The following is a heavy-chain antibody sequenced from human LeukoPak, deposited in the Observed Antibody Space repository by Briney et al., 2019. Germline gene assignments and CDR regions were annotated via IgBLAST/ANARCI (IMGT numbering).Heavy chain of an antibody. D-gene: IGHD5-12*01. CDR2: INSDGSTI. V-gene: IGHV3-74*01. Sequence: GGSLRLSCAASGFTLSSYWMHWVRQAPGKGLVWVSRINSDGSTINYADSVKGRFTISRDKARNTLYLQMNGLRAEDTAVYYCVRRGSGYGNVDSWGQGTLVTVSS. CDR1: GFTLSSYW. J-gene: IGHJ4*02. CDR3: VRRGSGYGNVDS.